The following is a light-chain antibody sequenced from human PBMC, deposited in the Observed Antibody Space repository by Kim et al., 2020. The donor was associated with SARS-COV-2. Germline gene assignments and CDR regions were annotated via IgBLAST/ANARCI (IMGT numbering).Light chain of an antibody. J-gene: IGLJ2*01. Sequence: GESITISCTGTSIDVGSYNLVSWYQQHLGKAPKLTIYEVSKRPSGVSNRFSGSKSGNTASLTISGLQAEDEADYYCCSYAGSSTLVFGGGTQLTVL. CDR2: EVS. CDR3: CSYAGSSTLV. CDR1: SIDVGSYNL. V-gene: IGLV2-23*02.